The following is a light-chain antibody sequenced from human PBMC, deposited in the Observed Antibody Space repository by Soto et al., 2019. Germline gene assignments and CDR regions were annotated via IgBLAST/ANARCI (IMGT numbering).Light chain of an antibody. Sequence: AVVTQESSLTVSPGGTVTLTCASSTGAVTRSYYPSWFQQKPGQAPRTVIYGTTSKPSWTPARFSGSLLGGKAALTLSGVQPEDEAEYYCLLYYGGAYVFGTGTKLTVL. CDR1: TGAVTRSYY. CDR3: LLYYGGAYV. V-gene: IGLV7-43*01. CDR2: GTT. J-gene: IGLJ1*01.